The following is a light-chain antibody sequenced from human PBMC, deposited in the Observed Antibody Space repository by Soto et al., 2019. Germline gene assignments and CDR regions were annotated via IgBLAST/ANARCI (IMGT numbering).Light chain of an antibody. J-gene: IGLJ2*01. Sequence: QSALTQPASVSGSPGQSITISCTGTSSDVAGYNYVSWYQQHPGKAPKLMIYDVSKRPSGVSNRFSGSKSANTASLTISGLQAEDEADYYCSSYTGSSTYVVFGGGTKLTVL. CDR1: SSDVAGYNY. CDR2: DVS. V-gene: IGLV2-14*01. CDR3: SSYTGSSTYVV.